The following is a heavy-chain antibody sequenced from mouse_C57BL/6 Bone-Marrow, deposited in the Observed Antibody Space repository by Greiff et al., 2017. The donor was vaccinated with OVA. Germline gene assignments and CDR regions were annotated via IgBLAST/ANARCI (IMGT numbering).Heavy chain of an antibody. V-gene: IGHV1-22*01. Sequence: EVQLQQSGPELVKPGASVKMSCKASGYTFTDYNMHWVKQSHGKSLEWIGYINPNNGGTSYNQKFKGKATLTVNKSSSTAYMELRSLTSEDTAVYYCARASACYGSPYWYFDVWGKGTTVTVSS. CDR1: GYTFTDYN. CDR2: INPNNGGT. J-gene: IGHJ1*03. CDR3: ARASACYGSPYWYFDV. D-gene: IGHD1-1*01.